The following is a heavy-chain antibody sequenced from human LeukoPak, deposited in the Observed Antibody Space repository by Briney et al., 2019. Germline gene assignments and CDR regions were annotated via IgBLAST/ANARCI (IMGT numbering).Heavy chain of an antibody. CDR2: IKQGGSEK. Sequence: GGSLRLSCAASEFTFSNYGMNWVRQAPGKGLEWVANIKQGGSEKYYVDSVKGRFTISRDNAKNSLYLQMNSLRAEDTAVYYCARGDNFDYWGQGTLVTVSS. CDR3: ARGDNFDY. CDR1: EFTFSNYG. V-gene: IGHV3-7*01. J-gene: IGHJ4*02. D-gene: IGHD2-15*01.